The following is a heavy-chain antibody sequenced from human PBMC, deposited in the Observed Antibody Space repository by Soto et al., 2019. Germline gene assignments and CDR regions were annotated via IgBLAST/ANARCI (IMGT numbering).Heavy chain of an antibody. D-gene: IGHD5-18*01. CDR2: ISGSGGST. V-gene: IGHV3-23*01. CDR1: GFTFSSYA. J-gene: IGHJ6*02. CDR3: AKDGGYSYGFRAPPNYYYYYGMDV. Sequence: GGSLRLSCAASGFTFSSYAMSWVRQAPGKGLEWVSAISGSGGSTYYADSVKGRFTIPRDNSKNTLYLQMNSLRAEDTAVYYCAKDGGYSYGFRAPPNYYYYYGMDVWGQGTTVTVSS.